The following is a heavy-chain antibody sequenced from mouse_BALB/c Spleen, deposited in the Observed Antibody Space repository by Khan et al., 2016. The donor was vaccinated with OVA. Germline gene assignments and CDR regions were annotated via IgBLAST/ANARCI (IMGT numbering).Heavy chain of an antibody. V-gene: IGHV1S137*01. D-gene: IGHD2-3*01. J-gene: IGHJ2*01. CDR1: GYTFTDYA. Sequence: QVQLQQSGPELVRPGVSVKISCKGSGYTFTDYAMHWVKQSHAKSLEWIGLISTYSGNTNYKQKFKGKATMTVDKSSSTAYMELARLTSEVPPIYYCTRPAYDGYYDYWGQGTTLTVSS. CDR3: TRPAYDGYYDY. CDR2: ISTYSGNT.